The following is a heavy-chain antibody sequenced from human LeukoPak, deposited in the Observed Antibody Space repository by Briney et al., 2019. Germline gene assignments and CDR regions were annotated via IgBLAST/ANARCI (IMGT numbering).Heavy chain of an antibody. CDR3: AKDGGSSSWYAYDY. V-gene: IGHV3-30*02. J-gene: IGHJ4*02. CDR2: IRYDGSNK. Sequence: GGSLRLSCAASGFTFSSYGMHWVRQAPGKGLEWVAFIRYDGSNKYYADSVKGRFTISRENSKNTMYLQMNSLRAEDTAVYYCAKDGGSSSWYAYDYWGQGTLVTVSP. CDR1: GFTFSSYG. D-gene: IGHD6-13*01.